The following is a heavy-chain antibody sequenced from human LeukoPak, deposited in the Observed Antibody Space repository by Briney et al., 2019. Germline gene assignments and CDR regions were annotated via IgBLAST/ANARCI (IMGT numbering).Heavy chain of an antibody. CDR3: ARPAYYDSSGYVIDY. Sequence: ASVKISCKVSGYTFTDYYMHWVQQAPGQGLEWMGWISAYNGNTNYAQKLQGRVTMTTDTSTSTAYMELRSLRSDDTAVYYCARPAYYDSSGYVIDYWGQGTLVTVSS. CDR1: GYTFTDYY. D-gene: IGHD3-22*01. J-gene: IGHJ4*02. V-gene: IGHV1-18*04. CDR2: ISAYNGNT.